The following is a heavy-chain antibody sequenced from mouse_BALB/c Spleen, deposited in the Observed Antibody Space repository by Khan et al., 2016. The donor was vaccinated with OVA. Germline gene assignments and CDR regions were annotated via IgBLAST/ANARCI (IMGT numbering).Heavy chain of an antibody. Sequence: EVQLQESGPGLVKPSQSLSLTCTVTGYSITSGYVWKWIRQFPGNKEEWMGNISYSGVNSYTPPLKSRITITRDTSKNQFFLQLNSVTTEDTATYYCAKGNYSGYYFDYWGQGTTLTVSS. CDR3: AKGNYSGYYFDY. V-gene: IGHV3-2*02. CDR2: ISYSGVN. D-gene: IGHD1-1*01. CDR1: GYSITSGYV. J-gene: IGHJ2*01.